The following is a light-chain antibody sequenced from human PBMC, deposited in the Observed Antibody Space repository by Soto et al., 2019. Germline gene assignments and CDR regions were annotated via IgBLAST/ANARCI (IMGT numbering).Light chain of an antibody. CDR2: EVR. Sequence: QSVLTQPPSASGSPGQSVTISCTGTSSDVGGYNYVSWYQQYPGKAPKVIIFEVRKRPSGVSNRFSGSKSGDTASLTISGLQAEDEADYYCSSYRSSTTFVFGTGTKLTVL. CDR1: SSDVGGYNY. V-gene: IGLV2-14*01. CDR3: SSYRSSTTFV. J-gene: IGLJ1*01.